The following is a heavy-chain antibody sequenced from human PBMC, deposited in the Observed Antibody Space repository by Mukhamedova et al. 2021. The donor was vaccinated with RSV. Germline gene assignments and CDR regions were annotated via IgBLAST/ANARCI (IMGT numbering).Heavy chain of an antibody. J-gene: IGHJ6*01. Sequence: GYTYTSYGISWVRQAPGQGLEWVGWISAFNGNTEYAEKLQGRVTMTTDTSTNTAYMELRSLRSDDSAVYYCARARFMEWNYYSYY. CDR2: ISAFNGNT. CDR1: GYTYTSYG. D-gene: IGHD3-3*01. CDR3: ARARFMEWNYYSYY. V-gene: IGHV1-18*01.